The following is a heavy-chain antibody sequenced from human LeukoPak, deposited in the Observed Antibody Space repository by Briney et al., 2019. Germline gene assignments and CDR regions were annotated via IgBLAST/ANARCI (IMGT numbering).Heavy chain of an antibody. CDR3: ARNPSPVDTAMADAFDI. CDR2: IMGSGGST. J-gene: IGHJ3*02. D-gene: IGHD5-18*01. V-gene: IGHV3-23*01. Sequence: GGSRRPSCAAPGFTSRSYAMNWVGQAPGRGRGCVSEIMGSGGSTYYADSVKGRFTISRDNSKNTLYLQMNSLRAEDTAVYYCARNPSPVDTAMADAFDIWGQGTMVTVSS. CDR1: GFTSRSYA.